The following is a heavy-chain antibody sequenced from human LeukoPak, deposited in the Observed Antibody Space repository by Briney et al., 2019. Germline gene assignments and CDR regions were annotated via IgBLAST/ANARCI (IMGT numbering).Heavy chain of an antibody. V-gene: IGHV3-23*01. Sequence: GGSLRLSCAASGFTFSSYAMSWVRQAPGKGLEWVSAISGSGGSTYYADSVKGRFTISRDNSKNTLYLQINSLRAEDTAVYYCAKEGHSSSWYRGYYMDVWGKGTTVTVSS. CDR2: ISGSGGST. D-gene: IGHD6-13*01. CDR3: AKEGHSSSWYRGYYMDV. J-gene: IGHJ6*03. CDR1: GFTFSSYA.